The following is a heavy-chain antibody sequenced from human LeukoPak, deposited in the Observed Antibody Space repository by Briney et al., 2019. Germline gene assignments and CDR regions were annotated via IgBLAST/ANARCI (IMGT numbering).Heavy chain of an antibody. CDR3: AKGPGSSRYCSGGTCYSPFDY. J-gene: IGHJ4*02. Sequence: GGSLRLSCAASGFTFSNYAMHWVRQAPGKGLEWVAVISYDGSDKYYADSVKGRFTISRDNSKNTLYLQMNSLRAEDTAVYYCAKGPGSSRYCSGGTCYSPFDYWGQGTLVTVSS. V-gene: IGHV3-30-3*01. CDR1: GFTFSNYA. D-gene: IGHD2-15*01. CDR2: ISYDGSDK.